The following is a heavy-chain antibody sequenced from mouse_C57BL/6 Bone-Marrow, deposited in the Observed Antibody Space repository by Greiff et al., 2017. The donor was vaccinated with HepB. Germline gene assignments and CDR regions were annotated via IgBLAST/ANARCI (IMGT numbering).Heavy chain of an antibody. V-gene: IGHV5-4*03. Sequence: DVMLVESGGGLVKPGGSLKLSCAASGFTFSSYAMSWVRPTPEKRLEWVATISDGGSYTYYPDNVKGRFTISRDNAKNNLYLQMSHLKSEDTAMYYCARGPLYYGYYFDYWGQGTTLTVSS. CDR1: GFTFSSYA. CDR3: ARGPLYYGYYFDY. D-gene: IGHD1-1*01. CDR2: ISDGGSYT. J-gene: IGHJ2*01.